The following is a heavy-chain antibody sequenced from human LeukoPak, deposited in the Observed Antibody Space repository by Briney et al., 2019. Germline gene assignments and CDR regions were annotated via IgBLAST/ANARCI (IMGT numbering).Heavy chain of an antibody. CDR3: AKDLYPVLRYFDWLSDY. CDR1: GFTFSSYG. J-gene: IGHJ4*02. CDR2: ISYDGSNK. Sequence: GRSLRLSCAASGFTFSSYGMHWVRQAPGKGLEWVAVISYDGSNKYYADSVKGRFTISRDNSKTTLYLQMNSLRAEDTAVYYCAKDLYPVLRYFDWLSDYWGQGTLVTVSS. D-gene: IGHD3-9*01. V-gene: IGHV3-30*18.